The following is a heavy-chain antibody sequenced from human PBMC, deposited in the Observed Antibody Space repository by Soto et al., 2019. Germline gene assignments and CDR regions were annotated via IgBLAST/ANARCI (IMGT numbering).Heavy chain of an antibody. V-gene: IGHV1-3*01. CDR2: LNPDTGNT. Sequence: QVQLVQSGAELKKPGASVNISCTASGFTFSDNLINWVRQVPGQGLEWMGWLNPDTGNTRYSETFQGRVTISRDSPASIAYLELSGLENEDTALYFCARVIQSFGPRANDAFDVWGQATVITVSS. CDR3: ARVIQSFGPRANDAFDV. D-gene: IGHD5-18*01. CDR1: GFTFSDNL. J-gene: IGHJ3*01.